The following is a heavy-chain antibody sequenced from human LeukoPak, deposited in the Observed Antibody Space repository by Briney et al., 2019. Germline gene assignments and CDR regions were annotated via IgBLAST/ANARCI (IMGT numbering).Heavy chain of an antibody. CDR3: ARANYDFWSGYFPGVDY. Sequence: ASVKVSCNASGYTFTSYAMNWVRQPPGQGLELMGWINTNTGNPTYAQGFTGRFVFSLDTSVSTAYLQISSLKAEDTAVYYCARANYDFWSGYFPGVDYWGQGTLVTVSS. V-gene: IGHV7-4-1*02. J-gene: IGHJ4*02. D-gene: IGHD3-3*01. CDR2: INTNTGNP. CDR1: GYTFTSYA.